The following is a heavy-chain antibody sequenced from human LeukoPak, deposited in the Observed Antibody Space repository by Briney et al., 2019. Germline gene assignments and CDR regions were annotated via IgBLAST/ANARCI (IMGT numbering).Heavy chain of an antibody. J-gene: IGHJ6*03. CDR3: ARIEYYYYYMDV. V-gene: IGHV4-59*01. CDR1: GGSISSYY. CDR2: IYYSGST. Sequence: PSETLSLTCTVSGGSISSYYWSWIRQPPGKGLEWIGYIYYSGSTNYNPSLKSRVTISVDTSKNQFSLKLSSVTAADTAVYYCARIEYYYYYMDVWGKGNTVTVSS.